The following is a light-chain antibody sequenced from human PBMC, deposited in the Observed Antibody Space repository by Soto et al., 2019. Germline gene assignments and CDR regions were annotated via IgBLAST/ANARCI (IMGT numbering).Light chain of an antibody. CDR1: QGINSY. V-gene: IGKV1-9*01. J-gene: IGKJ4*01. CDR2: TAS. Sequence: DIQLTQSPSFLSASVGDRVTVTCRASQGINSYLAWYQQKPGKAPKLLIYTASTLQSGVPSRFSGSGSGTEFTLTITSLQPEDFATYYCQQSYSIPLTFGGGTKVDIK. CDR3: QQSYSIPLT.